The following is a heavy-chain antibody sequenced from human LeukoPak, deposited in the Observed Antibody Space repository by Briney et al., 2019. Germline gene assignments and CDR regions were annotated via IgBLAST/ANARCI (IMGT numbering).Heavy chain of an antibody. V-gene: IGHV1-2*02. CDR2: INPNSGGT. D-gene: IGHD6-19*01. J-gene: IGHJ3*02. CDR3: ARERGTLAVAGDAVDI. CDR1: GYTFNTYN. Sequence: GASVKVSCKASGYTFNTYNINWVRQAPGEGLEWMGWINPNSGGTKYAQKFQGRVTMTRDTSINTAYMEVRRLTSDDTAVYYCARERGTLAVAGDAVDIWGQGTMVTVS.